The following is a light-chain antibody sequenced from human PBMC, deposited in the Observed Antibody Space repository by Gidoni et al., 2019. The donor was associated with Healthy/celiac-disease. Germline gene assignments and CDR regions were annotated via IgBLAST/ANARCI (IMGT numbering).Light chain of an antibody. CDR3: QQSYSTPGP. Sequence: DIQMTQSPSSLSASVGDRVTITCRASQSISSYLNWYQQKPGKAPKLLIYAASSLQSVVPSRFSGSGSGTDFTLTISSLQPEDFATYYCQQSYSTPGPFGQXTKLEIK. J-gene: IGKJ2*01. CDR2: AAS. V-gene: IGKV1-39*01. CDR1: QSISSY.